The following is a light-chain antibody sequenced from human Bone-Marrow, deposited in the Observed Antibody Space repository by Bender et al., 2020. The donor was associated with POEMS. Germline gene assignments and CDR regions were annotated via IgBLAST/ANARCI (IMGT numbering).Light chain of an antibody. CDR2: SNN. J-gene: IGLJ3*02. Sequence: QSVLTQPPSASGTPGQRVTISCSGSNSNIGSNSVSWYQQPPQTAPKSIIYSNNLRPSGVPDRFASSKSGTSASLALSGLRSEDGAVYYCASWDDGLSVWVFGGGTKLTVL. CDR3: ASWDDGLSVWV. V-gene: IGLV1-47*01. CDR1: NSNIGSNS.